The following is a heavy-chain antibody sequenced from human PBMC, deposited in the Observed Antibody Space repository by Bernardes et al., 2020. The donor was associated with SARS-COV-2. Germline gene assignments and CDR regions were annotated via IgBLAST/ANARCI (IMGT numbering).Heavy chain of an antibody. V-gene: IGHV4-4*02. CDR1: GGSIISSNW. Sequence: SETLSLTCAVSGGSIISSNWWSWVRQPPGKGLEWIGEIYHSGSTNYNPSLKSRVTISVDKSKNQFSLRLTSVTAADTAVYYCARDRPGSNNPSYWGQGTLVTVSS. J-gene: IGHJ4*02. D-gene: IGHD4-4*01. CDR2: IYHSGST. CDR3: ARDRPGSNNPSY.